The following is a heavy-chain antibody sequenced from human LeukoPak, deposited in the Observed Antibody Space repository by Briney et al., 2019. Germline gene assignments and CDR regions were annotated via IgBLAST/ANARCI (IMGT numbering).Heavy chain of an antibody. CDR2: IYTGGNT. V-gene: IGHV3-66*01. CDR3: ARARSLGIVATSFDY. D-gene: IGHD5-12*01. Sequence: GGSLRLSCAASGFTVSSTYMSWVRQAPGKGLEWVSLIYTGGNTYYADSVKGRFTLSRDNSKNTVYLQMNSLRVEDTAMYYCARARSLGIVATSFDYWGQGTLVTVSS. CDR1: GFTVSSTY. J-gene: IGHJ4*02.